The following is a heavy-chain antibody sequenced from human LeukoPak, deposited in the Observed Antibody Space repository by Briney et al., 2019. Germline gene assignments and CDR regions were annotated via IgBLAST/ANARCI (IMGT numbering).Heavy chain of an antibody. Sequence: KSGGSLRLSCAASGFTFSSYSMNWVRQAPGKGLEWVSSISSSGSYTYFADSVKGRFTISRDNAKSSLYLQMNSLRAEDTAVYYCAREVMVVAATTFWYFDLWGRGTLVTVSS. CDR3: AREVMVVAATTFWYFDL. D-gene: IGHD2-15*01. CDR2: ISSSGSYT. J-gene: IGHJ2*01. CDR1: GFTFSSYS. V-gene: IGHV3-21*01.